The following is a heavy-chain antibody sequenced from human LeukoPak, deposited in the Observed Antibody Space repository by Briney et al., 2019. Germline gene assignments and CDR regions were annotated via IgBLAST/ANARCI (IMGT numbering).Heavy chain of an antibody. D-gene: IGHD6-25*01. V-gene: IGHV4-59*01. CDR3: ARGSGNPYFDY. Sequence: SETLSLTCTVSGGSISSFYWSWIRQPPGKGLEWIGYIYYSGSTNYNPSLKSRVTISVDTSKNQFSLKLCSVTAADTAVYYCARGSGNPYFDYWGQGTLVTVSS. CDR2: IYYSGST. CDR1: GGSISSFY. J-gene: IGHJ4*02.